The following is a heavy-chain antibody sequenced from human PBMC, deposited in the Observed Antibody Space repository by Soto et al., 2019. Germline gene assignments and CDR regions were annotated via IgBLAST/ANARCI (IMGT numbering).Heavy chain of an antibody. V-gene: IGHV3-23*01. CDR3: ARDSGYDYVEYFDY. D-gene: IGHD5-12*01. CDR1: GFTFSSYA. Sequence: GGSLRLSCAASGFTFSSYAMSWVRQAPGKGLEWVSAISGSGGSTYYADSVKGRFTISRDNSKNTLYLQMNSLGAEDTAVYYCARDSGYDYVEYFDYWGQGTLVTVSS. CDR2: ISGSGGST. J-gene: IGHJ4*02.